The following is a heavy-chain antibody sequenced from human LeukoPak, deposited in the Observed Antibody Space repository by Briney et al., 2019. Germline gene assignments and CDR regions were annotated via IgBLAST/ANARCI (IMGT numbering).Heavy chain of an antibody. V-gene: IGHV3-23*01. CDR1: GFTFSSYA. CDR2: ISGSGGNT. J-gene: IGHJ4*02. CDR3: AKGGYDYVWGSYPLVPSDY. D-gene: IGHD3-16*02. Sequence: GGSLRLSCAASGFTFSSYAMSWVRQAPGKGLEWVSAISGSGGNTYYADSVKGRFTISRDNSKNTLYLQMNSLRAEDTAVYYCAKGGYDYVWGSYPLVPSDYWGQGTLVTVSS.